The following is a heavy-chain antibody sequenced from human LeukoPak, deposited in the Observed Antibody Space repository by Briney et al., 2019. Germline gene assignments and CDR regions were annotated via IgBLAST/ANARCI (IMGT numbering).Heavy chain of an antibody. Sequence: GGSLRLSWAASGFTFSNYNLNWVRQAPGEGLELVSYIGSRSGTIYYAYSVKGRFTISRDNTKDSLYLQMNSLRVEDTAFYYCVRGGYCSGGTCYTIDAWGQGILVTVSS. J-gene: IGHJ5*02. D-gene: IGHD2-15*01. CDR1: GFTFSNYN. CDR2: IGSRSGTI. CDR3: VRGGYCSGGTCYTIDA. V-gene: IGHV3-48*04.